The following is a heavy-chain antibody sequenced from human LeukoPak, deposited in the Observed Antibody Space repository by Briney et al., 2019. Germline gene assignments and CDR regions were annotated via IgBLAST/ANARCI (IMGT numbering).Heavy chain of an antibody. D-gene: IGHD3-3*01. Sequence: GGSLRLSCAASGLTFSDSYMSWIRQAPGKGLEWVSYISNSGSSIYYADSVKGRFTISRDNSKNTLYLQMNSLRAEDTAVYYCARAVGDFWSGYLGYWGQGTLVTVSS. CDR3: ARAVGDFWSGYLGY. CDR2: ISNSGSSI. J-gene: IGHJ4*02. V-gene: IGHV3-11*01. CDR1: GLTFSDSY.